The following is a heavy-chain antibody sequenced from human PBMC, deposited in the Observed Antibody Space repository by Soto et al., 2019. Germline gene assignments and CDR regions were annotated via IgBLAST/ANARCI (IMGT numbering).Heavy chain of an antibody. CDR2: IHPGDSDT. D-gene: IGHD3-16*01. V-gene: IGHV5-51*01. CDR3: AKWGLTTLPGKSPPFGGGMDV. CDR1: VYSFASYY. J-gene: IGHJ6*02. Sequence: GESLKISCTDFVYSFASYYIAWVRQMPGKGLEWMGIIHPGDSDTRHSPSFQGQVTISADKSINTAYLQWSSLKASDTAMYYCAKWGLTTLPGKSPPFGGGMDVGGQGTSVAV.